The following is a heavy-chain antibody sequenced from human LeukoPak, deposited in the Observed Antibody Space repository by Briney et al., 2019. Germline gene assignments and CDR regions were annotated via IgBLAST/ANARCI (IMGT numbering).Heavy chain of an antibody. CDR1: GFTFDDYA. CDR3: ALGDNRDYIAADYFDY. V-gene: IGHV3-9*01. Sequence: GRSLRLSCAASGFTFDDYAMHWVRQAPGKGLEWVSGISWNSGSIGYADSVKGRFTVSRDNAKNSLYLQMNSLRAEDTALYYCALGDNRDYIAADYFDYWGQGTLVTVSS. D-gene: IGHD6-13*01. J-gene: IGHJ4*02. CDR2: ISWNSGSI.